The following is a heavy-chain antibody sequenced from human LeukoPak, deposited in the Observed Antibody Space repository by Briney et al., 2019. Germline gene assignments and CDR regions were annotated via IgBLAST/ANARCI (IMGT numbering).Heavy chain of an antibody. CDR2: ISAYNGNT. V-gene: IGHV1-18*01. J-gene: IGHJ5*02. CDR1: GYTFTSYG. CDR3: ARDPPHGWFDP. Sequence: GASVKVSCKASGYTFTSYGISWVRQAPGQGLEWMGWISAYNGNTNYAQKLQGRVTMTTDTSTSTAYKELRSLRSDDTAVYYWARDPPHGWFDPWGQGTLVTVSS.